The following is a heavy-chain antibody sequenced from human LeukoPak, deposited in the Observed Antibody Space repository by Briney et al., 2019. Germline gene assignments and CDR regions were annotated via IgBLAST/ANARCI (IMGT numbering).Heavy chain of an antibody. CDR1: GGSISSSSYY. J-gene: IGHJ4*02. CDR2: IYYSGST. Sequence: SETLSLTCTVSGGSISSSSYYWGWIRQPPGKGLAWIGSIYYSGSTYYNPSLKSRVTISVDTSKNQFSLKLSSVTAADTAVYYCASFPIAASHEDFDYWGQGTLVTVSS. D-gene: IGHD6-6*01. CDR3: ASFPIAASHEDFDY. V-gene: IGHV4-39*01.